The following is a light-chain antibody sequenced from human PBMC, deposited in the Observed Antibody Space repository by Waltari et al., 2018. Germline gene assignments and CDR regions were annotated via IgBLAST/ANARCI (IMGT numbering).Light chain of an antibody. CDR2: GAS. V-gene: IGKV3-15*01. CDR1: QSVRTN. J-gene: IGKJ4*01. Sequence: VLLTQSPASLSVSPGDTVILSCRASQSVRTNLAWYQQKAGQAPRTLLYGASTRATGVPSRFSGSGSETDFTLIISSLQSEDAAVYFCQQYYVWPPITFGGGTKLEI. CDR3: QQYYVWPPIT.